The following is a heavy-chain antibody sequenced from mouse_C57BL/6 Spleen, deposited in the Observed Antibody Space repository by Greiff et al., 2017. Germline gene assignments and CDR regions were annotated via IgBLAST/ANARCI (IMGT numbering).Heavy chain of an antibody. CDR1: GYSITSGYY. V-gene: IGHV3-6*01. CDR2: ISYDGSN. J-gene: IGHJ3*01. D-gene: IGHD2-4*01. CDR3: ARDQRLYYDYDGFAY. Sequence: VQLKESGPGLVKPSQSLSLTCSVTGYSITSGYYWNWIRQFPGNKLEWMGYISYDGSNNYNPSLKNRISITRDTSKNQFFLKLNSVTTEDTATYYCARDQRLYYDYDGFAYWGQGTLVTVSA.